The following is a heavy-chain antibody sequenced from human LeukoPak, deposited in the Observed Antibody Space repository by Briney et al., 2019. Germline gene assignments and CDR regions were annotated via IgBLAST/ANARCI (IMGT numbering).Heavy chain of an antibody. D-gene: IGHD3-10*01. V-gene: IGHV4-59*01. CDR3: ARGTGSYYYGSGSYWPSYYFDY. J-gene: IGHJ4*02. Sequence: SDTLSLTCTVSGGSISSYYWSWIRQPPGKGLEWIGYIYYSGSTNYNPSLKSRVAISVDTSKNQFSLKLSSVTAADTALYYCARGTGSYYYGSGSYWPSYYFDYWGQGTLVTVSS. CDR2: IYYSGST. CDR1: GGSISSYY.